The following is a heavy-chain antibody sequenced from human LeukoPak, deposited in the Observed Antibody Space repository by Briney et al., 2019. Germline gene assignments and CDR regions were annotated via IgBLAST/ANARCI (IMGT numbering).Heavy chain of an antibody. CDR2: FNHSGST. D-gene: IGHD3-22*01. Sequence: KPSETLSLTCAVYGGSFSGYYWSWIRQPPGKGLEWIGEFNHSGSTNYNPSLKSRVTISVDTSKNQFSLKLSSVTAADTAVYYCAGLVGRYSSGLYYYYFDYWGQGTLVTVSS. CDR3: AGLVGRYSSGLYYYYFDY. CDR1: GGSFSGYY. J-gene: IGHJ4*02. V-gene: IGHV4-34*01.